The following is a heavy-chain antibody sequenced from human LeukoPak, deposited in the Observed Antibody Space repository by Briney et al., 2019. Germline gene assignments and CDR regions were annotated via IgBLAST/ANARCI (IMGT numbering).Heavy chain of an antibody. V-gene: IGHV3-23*01. Sequence: SGGSLRLSCAASGFTFSSYAMSWVRQAPGKGLEWVSTISGSGLSTYYADSVKGRFTISRDNSNNTLYLKMNSLRGEDTAVYYCAKSRVAVAAPRNWFDPWGQGTLVTVSS. CDR3: AKSRVAVAAPRNWFDP. D-gene: IGHD6-19*01. CDR1: GFTFSSYA. J-gene: IGHJ5*02. CDR2: ISGSGLST.